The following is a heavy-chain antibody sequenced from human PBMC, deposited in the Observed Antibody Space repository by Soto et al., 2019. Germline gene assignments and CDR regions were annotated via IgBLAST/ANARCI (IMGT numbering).Heavy chain of an antibody. CDR1: GDSISSSY. V-gene: IGHV4-59*01. CDR2: IYYNGGT. CDR3: ARLYPFSDLLTGCQLYAFDI. D-gene: IGHD3-9*01. Sequence: QVHLQESGPGLVKPSETLSLTCTVSGDSISSSYWNWIRQAPGKGLEWIGHIYYNGGTNFRPSLNSRVTISIGTSKDRFSLKLSSVTAADTAVYYCARLYPFSDLLTGCQLYAFDIWGQGTMVTVSS. J-gene: IGHJ3*02.